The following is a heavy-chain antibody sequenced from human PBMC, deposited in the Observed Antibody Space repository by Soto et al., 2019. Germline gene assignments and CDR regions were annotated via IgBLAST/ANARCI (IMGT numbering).Heavy chain of an antibody. D-gene: IGHD6-13*01. CDR3: ARADGYSSSWYYYYYYMDV. CDR1: GGSISSYY. CDR2: IYYSGST. J-gene: IGHJ6*03. V-gene: IGHV4-59*08. Sequence: QVQLQESGPGLVKPSETLSLTCTVSGGSISSYYWSWIRQPPGKGLEWIGYIYYSGSTNYTPSLTSRLIRSVDTSKNQFALKLSSVTAADTAVYYCARADGYSSSWYYYYYYMDVWGKGTTVTVSS.